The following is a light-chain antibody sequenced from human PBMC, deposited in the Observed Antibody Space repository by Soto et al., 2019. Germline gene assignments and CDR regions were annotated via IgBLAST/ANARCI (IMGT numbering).Light chain of an antibody. CDR2: DAS. Sequence: DIQMTQSPSTLSASIGARVPITCRASESIRTWLAWYQHKPGKAPKFLIYDASSLESGVPSRFSGSGSGTEFTLTISNLQPDDFATYFCQQYNNYPRTFGQGTKVDIK. V-gene: IGKV1-5*01. CDR3: QQYNNYPRT. CDR1: ESIRTW. J-gene: IGKJ1*01.